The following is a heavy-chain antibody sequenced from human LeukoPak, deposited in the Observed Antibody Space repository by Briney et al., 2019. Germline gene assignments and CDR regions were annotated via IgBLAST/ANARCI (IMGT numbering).Heavy chain of an antibody. Sequence: GASVKVSCKASGYTFTSYDINWVRQATGQGLEWMGWMNPNSGGTNYAQKLQGRVTMTTDTSTSTAYMELRSLRSDDTAVYYCAGGFYYYDSTIPVQGWFDPWGQGTLVTVSS. D-gene: IGHD3-22*01. V-gene: IGHV1-8*01. CDR1: GYTFTSYD. J-gene: IGHJ5*02. CDR2: MNPNSGGT. CDR3: AGGFYYYDSTIPVQGWFDP.